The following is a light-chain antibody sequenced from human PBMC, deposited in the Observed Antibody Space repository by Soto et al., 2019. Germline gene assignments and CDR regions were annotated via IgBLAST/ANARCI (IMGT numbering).Light chain of an antibody. CDR1: RSVLYKSNNKNH. J-gene: IGKJ4*01. CDR2: WAS. Sequence: DIVMTQSPDSLAVSLGERATMNCKCSRSVLYKSNNKNHLAWYQQKPGQPPQLIIYWASTRESGVPERFSGSGSGTYFTLTISSLEAEDVAFYWCQQYFDVPFTFGGGTKVEI. CDR3: QQYFDVPFT. V-gene: IGKV4-1*01.